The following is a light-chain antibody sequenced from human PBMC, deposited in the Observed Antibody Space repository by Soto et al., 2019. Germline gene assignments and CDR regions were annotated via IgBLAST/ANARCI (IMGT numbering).Light chain of an antibody. V-gene: IGLV1-51*01. J-gene: IGLJ2*01. CDR3: GMRDDSLSAHVV. CDR2: DNN. CDR1: SSNIGNNY. Sequence: QSVLTQPTSVSAAPGQKVTISCSGSSSNIGNNYVSWYQQLPGTAPKLLIYDNNKRPTGIPDRFSGSKSDTSATLGITGLQSGDEADYYCGMRDDSLSAHVVFGGGTKLTVL.